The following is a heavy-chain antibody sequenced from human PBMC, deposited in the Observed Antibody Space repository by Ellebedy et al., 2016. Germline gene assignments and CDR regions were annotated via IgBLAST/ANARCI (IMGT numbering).Heavy chain of an antibody. V-gene: IGHV3-30-3*01. D-gene: IGHD5-24*01. CDR1: GFTFNNYA. J-gene: IGHJ4*02. CDR2: ISYDGSNK. Sequence: GGSLRLSCAASGFTFNNYAIHWVRQAPGKGLEWVAVISYDGSNKYYADSEKGRFTISRDNSKNTLYLQMNSLRAEDTAVYYCARGLGMAAISAVGYWGQGTLVTVSS. CDR3: ARGLGMAAISAVGY.